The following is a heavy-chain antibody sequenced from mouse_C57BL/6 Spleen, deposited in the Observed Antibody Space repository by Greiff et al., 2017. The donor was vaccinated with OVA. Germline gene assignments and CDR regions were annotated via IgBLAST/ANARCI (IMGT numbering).Heavy chain of an antibody. CDR3: TRKRTYYSNPYWYFDV. CDR1: GYTFTDYE. Sequence: VQLQQSGAELVRPGASVTLSCKASGYTFTDYEMHWVKQTPVHGLEWIGAIDPATGGTAYYQKFKRKAILTADKSSSTAYMELRSLTSEDSAVYYCTRKRTYYSNPYWYFDVWGTGTTVTVSS. V-gene: IGHV1-15*01. D-gene: IGHD2-5*01. J-gene: IGHJ1*03. CDR2: IDPATGGT.